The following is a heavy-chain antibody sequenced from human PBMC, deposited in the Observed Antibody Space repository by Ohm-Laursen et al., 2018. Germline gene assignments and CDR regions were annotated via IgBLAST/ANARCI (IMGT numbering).Heavy chain of an antibody. CDR3: AKDTKGEIAVPYY. Sequence: SLRLSCSASGFTFDDYAMHWVRQAPGKGLEWVSGISWNGGTIGYVDSVKGRFTISRDNAKNSLYLQMNSLRAEDTAVYFCAKDTKGEIAVPYYWGQGTLVSVSS. CDR2: ISWNGGTI. D-gene: IGHD3-16*01. CDR1: GFTFDDYA. J-gene: IGHJ4*02. V-gene: IGHV3-9*01.